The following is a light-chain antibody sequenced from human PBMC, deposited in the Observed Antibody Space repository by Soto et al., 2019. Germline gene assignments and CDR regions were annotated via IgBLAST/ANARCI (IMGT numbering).Light chain of an antibody. CDR3: QQYNSYPLT. Sequence: DIQMTQSPSSLSASVGDRVTITCRASQGIYNNLAWFQQKPGKAPESLIYGASTLHSGVPSKFSGSGSGTDFTLTISSLQPEDVATYFCQQYNSYPLTFGGGTKVEIK. CDR1: QGIYNN. V-gene: IGKV1-16*02. CDR2: GAS. J-gene: IGKJ4*01.